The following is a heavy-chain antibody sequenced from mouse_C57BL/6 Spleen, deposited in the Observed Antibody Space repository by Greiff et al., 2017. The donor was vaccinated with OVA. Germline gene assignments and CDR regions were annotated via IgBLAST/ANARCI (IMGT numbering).Heavy chain of an antibody. CDR1: GFTFSDYY. CDR3: ARHLFDY. Sequence: EVHLVESGGGLVKPGGSLKLSCAASGFTFSDYYMYWVRQTPEKRLEWVAYISNGGGSTYYPDTVKGRFTISRDNAKNTLYLQMSRLKSEDTAMYYCARHLFDYWGQGTTLTVSS. J-gene: IGHJ2*01. V-gene: IGHV5-12*01. CDR2: ISNGGGST.